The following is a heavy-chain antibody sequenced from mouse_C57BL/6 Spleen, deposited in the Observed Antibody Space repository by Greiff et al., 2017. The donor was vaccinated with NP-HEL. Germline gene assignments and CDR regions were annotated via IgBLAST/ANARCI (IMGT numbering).Heavy chain of an antibody. J-gene: IGHJ3*01. CDR3: ARGDGDFAY. CDR2: IDPSDSYT. Sequence: QVQLQQPGAELVKPGASVKLSCKASGYTFTSYWMQWVKQRPGQGLEWIGEIDPSDSYTNYNQKFKGKATLTVDTSSSTAYMQLSSLTSEDSAVYDCARGDGDFAYWGQGTLVTVSA. D-gene: IGHD3-3*01. CDR1: GYTFTSYW. V-gene: IGHV1-50*01.